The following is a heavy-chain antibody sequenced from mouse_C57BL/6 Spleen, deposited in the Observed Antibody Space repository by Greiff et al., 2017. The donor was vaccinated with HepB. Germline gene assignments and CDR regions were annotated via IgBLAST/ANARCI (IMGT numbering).Heavy chain of an antibody. D-gene: IGHD1-1*01. J-gene: IGHJ2*01. V-gene: IGHV5-4*03. Sequence: EVNLVESGGGLVKPGGSLKLSCAASGFTFSSYAMSWVRQTPEKRLEWVATISDGGSYTYYPDNVKGRFTISRDNAKNNLYLQMSHLKSEDTAMYYCARGNYGSFDYWGQGTTLTVSS. CDR1: GFTFSSYA. CDR3: ARGNYGSFDY. CDR2: ISDGGSYT.